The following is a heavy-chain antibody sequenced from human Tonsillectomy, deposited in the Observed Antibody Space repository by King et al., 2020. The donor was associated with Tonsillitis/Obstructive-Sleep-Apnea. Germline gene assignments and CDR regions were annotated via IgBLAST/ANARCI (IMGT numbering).Heavy chain of an antibody. Sequence: QLVQSGAEVKKPGSSVNVSCKASGGTFSSYAISLVRQAPGQGLEWMGGIIPIFGTAKYAQKCQGSVTITADESTSTAYMELSSLRSEDTAVYYCARDFPTDGYYYYYMDVWGKGTTVTVSS. CDR3: ARDFPTDGYYYYYMDV. D-gene: IGHD4-11*01. CDR1: GGTFSSYA. J-gene: IGHJ6*03. V-gene: IGHV1-69*01. CDR2: IIPIFGTA.